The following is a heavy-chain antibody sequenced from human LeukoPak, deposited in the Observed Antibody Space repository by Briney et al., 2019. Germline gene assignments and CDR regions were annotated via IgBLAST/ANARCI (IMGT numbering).Heavy chain of an antibody. CDR1: GGSISSFY. V-gene: IGHV4-59*01. Sequence: SETLSLTCAVYGGSISSFYWSWIRQPPGKGLEWIGYIYFSGTTNYNPSLKSRVSISVDTSKNQFSLKLSSVTAADTAVYYCARGGWSLDFWGQGTLVTVSS. J-gene: IGHJ4*02. CDR2: IYFSGTT. CDR3: ARGGWSLDF. D-gene: IGHD6-19*01.